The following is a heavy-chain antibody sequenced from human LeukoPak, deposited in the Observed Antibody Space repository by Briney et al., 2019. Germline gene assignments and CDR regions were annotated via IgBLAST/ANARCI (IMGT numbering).Heavy chain of an antibody. V-gene: IGHV3-11*01. Sequence: GGSLRLSCAASAFTFSDYYMGWIRQAPGKGLEWVSYISSSGSIMYNADSVKGRFTISRDNAKNSLYLQMNSLRAEDTAVYYCARDISSYWGQGTLVTVSS. D-gene: IGHD2/OR15-2a*01. J-gene: IGHJ4*02. CDR1: AFTFSDYY. CDR2: ISSSGSIM. CDR3: ARDISSY.